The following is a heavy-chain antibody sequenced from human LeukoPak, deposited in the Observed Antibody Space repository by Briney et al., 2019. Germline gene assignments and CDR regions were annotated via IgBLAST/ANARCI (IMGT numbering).Heavy chain of an antibody. Sequence: GGSLRLSCAASGFTFSSNWMHWVRQAPGKGLVWASRINSDGSTTNYADSVQGRFTISRDNAKNTLYLQMNSLRAEDTAVYYCARDLDSSSWGQGTLVTVSS. D-gene: IGHD2-21*01. CDR1: GFTFSSNW. CDR3: ARDLDSSS. J-gene: IGHJ5*02. V-gene: IGHV3-74*01. CDR2: INSDGSTT.